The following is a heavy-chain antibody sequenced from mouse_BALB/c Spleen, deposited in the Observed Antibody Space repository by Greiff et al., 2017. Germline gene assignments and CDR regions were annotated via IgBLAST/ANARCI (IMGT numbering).Heavy chain of an antibody. Sequence: DLVKPGASVKLSCKASGYTFTSYWINWIKQRPGQGLEWIGRIAPGSGSTYYNEMFKGKATLTVDTSSSTAYIQLSSLSSEDSAVYFCAREDDGYYFDYGGQGTALTVAS. CDR1: GYTFTSYW. V-gene: IGHV1S41*01. CDR2: IAPGSGST. D-gene: IGHD2-3*01. J-gene: IGHJ2*01. CDR3: AREDDGYYFDY.